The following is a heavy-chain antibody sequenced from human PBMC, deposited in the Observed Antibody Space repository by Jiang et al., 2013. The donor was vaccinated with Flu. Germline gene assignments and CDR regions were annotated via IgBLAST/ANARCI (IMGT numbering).Heavy chain of an antibody. CDR3: ARGLGLDIVVVVAENVPGFDY. V-gene: IGHV1-3*01. D-gene: IGHD2-15*01. CDR2: INAGNGNT. Sequence: APGQRLEWMGWINAGNGNTKYSQKFQGRVTITRDTSASTAYMELSSLRSEDTAVYYCARGLGLDIVVVVAENVPGFDYWGQGTLVTVSS. J-gene: IGHJ4*02.